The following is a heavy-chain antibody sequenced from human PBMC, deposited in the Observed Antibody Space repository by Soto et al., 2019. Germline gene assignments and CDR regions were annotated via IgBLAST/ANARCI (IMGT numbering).Heavy chain of an antibody. CDR3: ARAELSYCSGGSCYSASFDF. V-gene: IGHV4-39*01. Sequence: SETLSLTCTVSGDSINSRSHFWGWIRQTPGKGLEWIGTVYYSGSTHYSPSLKSRVTISGDTSKNQFSLKLSSVTAADTAVYFCARAELSYCSGGSCYSASFDFWGQGTLVTVSS. CDR2: VYYSGST. D-gene: IGHD2-15*01. J-gene: IGHJ4*02. CDR1: GDSINSRSHF.